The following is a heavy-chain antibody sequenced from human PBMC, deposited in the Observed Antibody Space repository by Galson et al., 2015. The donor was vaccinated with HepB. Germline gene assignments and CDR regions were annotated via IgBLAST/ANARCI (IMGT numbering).Heavy chain of an antibody. D-gene: IGHD3-3*01. V-gene: IGHV3-23*01. Sequence: SLRLSCAASGFTFSSYAMSWVRQAPGKGLEWVSAISGSGGSTYYADSVKGRFTISRDNSKNTLYLQMNSLRAEDTAVYYCAKGFYDFWVLDNWGQGALVTVSS. CDR1: GFTFSSYA. J-gene: IGHJ4*02. CDR3: AKGFYDFWVLDN. CDR2: ISGSGGST.